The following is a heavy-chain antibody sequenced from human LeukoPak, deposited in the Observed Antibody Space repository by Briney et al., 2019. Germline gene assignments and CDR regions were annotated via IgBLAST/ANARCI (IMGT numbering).Heavy chain of an antibody. CDR2: ISPSGGST. V-gene: IGHV1-46*01. CDR3: ARASTPNYYYYYMDV. Sequence: ASVKVSCNASGGTFSSYAISWVRQPPGQGTEWIGVISPSGGSTTYAQKFQDRVTLTRDMSTSTDYLELRSLRSDDTAVYYCARASTPNYYYYYMDVWGKGTTVTVSS. J-gene: IGHJ6*03. CDR1: GGTFSSYA.